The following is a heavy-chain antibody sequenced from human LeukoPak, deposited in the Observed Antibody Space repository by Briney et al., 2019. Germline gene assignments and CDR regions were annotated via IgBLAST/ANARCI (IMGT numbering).Heavy chain of an antibody. CDR2: MNHNSGST. CDR3: ARGQTPSYYYESSGYYQYHYYYGMDV. J-gene: IGHJ6*02. D-gene: IGHD3-22*01. CDR1: GYSFTSYD. Sequence: ASVKVSSKASGYSFTSYDINWERQPTGQGLESMVWMNHNSGSTCYAQRFLGRGTMPRNTSISTAYMELASLRPEDTAVYYCARGQTPSYYYESSGYYQYHYYYGMDVWLQGAT. V-gene: IGHV1-8*01.